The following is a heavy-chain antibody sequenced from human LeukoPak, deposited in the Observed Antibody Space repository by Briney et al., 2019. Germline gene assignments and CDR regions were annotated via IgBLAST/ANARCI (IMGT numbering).Heavy chain of an antibody. J-gene: IGHJ4*02. D-gene: IGHD2-8*02. CDR3: AKDRCTGDYSYHYL. CDR2: ISPLLGTT. V-gene: IGHV1-69*08. Sequence: GSSVKVSCKVSGGTLSNDPISWLQQAPGQRLGWVGNISPLLGTTLYTQEFQGRVTITAVKATNTIYMDLYSLTTDDTAMYYCAKDRCTGDYSYHYLWGQGTLVTVSS. CDR1: GGTLSNDP.